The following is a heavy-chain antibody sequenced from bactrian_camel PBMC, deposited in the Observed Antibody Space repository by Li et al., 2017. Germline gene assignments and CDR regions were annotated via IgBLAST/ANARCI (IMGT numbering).Heavy chain of an antibody. CDR3: AADQGYCSGGYPY. CDR2: IDTDGST. V-gene: IGHV3S53*01. CDR1: RYMYDNGC. Sequence: HVQLVESGGGSVQAGGSLRLSCAASRYMYDNGCMGWFRQAPGKEREGVATIDTDGSTRYADSVKGRFTLSKDNAKNTLYLQMNSLKPEDTAMYYCAADQGYCSGGYPYWGQGTQVTVS. D-gene: IGHD2*01. J-gene: IGHJ4*01.